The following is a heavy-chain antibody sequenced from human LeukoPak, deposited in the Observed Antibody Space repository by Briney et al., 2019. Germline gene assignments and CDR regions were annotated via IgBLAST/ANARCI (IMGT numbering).Heavy chain of an antibody. V-gene: IGHV4-39*01. CDR1: GGSISSSSYY. CDR3: AGGSVPFDY. D-gene: IGHD6-19*01. CDR2: IYYSGST. J-gene: IGHJ4*02. Sequence: ASETLSLTCTVSGGSISSSSYYWGWIRQPPGRGLEWIGSIYYSGSTYYNPSLKSRVTISVDTSKNQCSLKLSSVTAADTAVYYCAGGSVPFDYWGQGTLVTVSS.